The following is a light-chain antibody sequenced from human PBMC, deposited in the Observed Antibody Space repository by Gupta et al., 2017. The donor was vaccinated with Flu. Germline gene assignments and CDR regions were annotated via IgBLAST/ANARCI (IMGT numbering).Light chain of an antibody. Sequence: QSALTQSRPLYGSPGQSVIISCTGISSDFGGHNYVSWYQQHPGKVLKLIIYDVTKRPSGIPDRFSASKSGNTASLTISGLQADDEADYYCCSYVDTSTYVFGTGTRVTVL. CDR1: SSDFGGHNY. CDR3: CSYVDTSTYV. CDR2: DVT. V-gene: IGLV2-11*01. J-gene: IGLJ1*01.